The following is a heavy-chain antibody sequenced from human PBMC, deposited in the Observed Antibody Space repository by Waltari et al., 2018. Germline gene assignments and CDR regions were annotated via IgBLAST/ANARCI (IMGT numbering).Heavy chain of an antibody. Sequence: QVQLVESGGGVVQPGRSLRLSCAASGFTFNSYAMHWVRQAPGKGRGWVAVISYDGRNKYSAASVKGRFTISRDNSKNTLYLQMNSLRAEDTAVYYCAREGGRYYDVFDIWGQGTMVTVSS. CDR3: AREGGRYYDVFDI. CDR2: ISYDGRNK. D-gene: IGHD3-10*01. V-gene: IGHV3-30*04. CDR1: GFTFNSYA. J-gene: IGHJ3*02.